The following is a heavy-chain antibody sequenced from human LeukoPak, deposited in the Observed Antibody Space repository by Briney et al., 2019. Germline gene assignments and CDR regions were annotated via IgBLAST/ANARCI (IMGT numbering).Heavy chain of an antibody. J-gene: IGHJ4*02. V-gene: IGHV4-59*08. CDR2: IYYSGST. D-gene: IGHD6-19*01. CDR1: GGSISSNY. CDR3: ARDSSGWYGFDY. Sequence: SETLSLTCTVSGGSISSNYWSWIRQPPGKGLEWIGYIYYSGSTNYNPSLKSRVTISVDTSKNQFSLKLSSVTAADKAVYYCARDSSGWYGFDYWGQGTLVTVSS.